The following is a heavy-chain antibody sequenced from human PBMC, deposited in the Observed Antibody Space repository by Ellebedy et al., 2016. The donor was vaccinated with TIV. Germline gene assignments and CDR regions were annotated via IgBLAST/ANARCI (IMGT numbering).Heavy chain of an antibody. D-gene: IGHD1-20*01. V-gene: IGHV3-30-3*01. CDR1: GFTFSSYA. CDR3: ARGRGYNWNHNWFDP. Sequence: GESLKISCAASGFTFSSYAMHWVRQAPGKGLEWVAVISYDGSNKYYADSVKGRFTISRDNSKNTLYLQMNSLRAEDTAVYYCARGRGYNWNHNWFDPWGQGTLVTVSS. J-gene: IGHJ5*02. CDR2: ISYDGSNK.